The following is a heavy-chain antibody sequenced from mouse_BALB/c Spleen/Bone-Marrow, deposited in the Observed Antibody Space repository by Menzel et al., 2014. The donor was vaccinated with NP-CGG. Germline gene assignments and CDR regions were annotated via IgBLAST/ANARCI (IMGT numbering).Heavy chain of an antibody. CDR3: ASYYYGSSRFAY. CDR1: GFNTKDTY. D-gene: IGHD1-1*01. Sequence: EVQLVESGAELVKPGASVKLSCTASGFNTKDTYMHWVKQRPEQGLEWIGRIDPANGNTKYDPKFQGKATITADTSSNTAYLQLSSLTSEDTAVYYCASYYYGSSRFAYWGQGTLVTVSA. J-gene: IGHJ3*01. V-gene: IGHV14-3*02. CDR2: IDPANGNT.